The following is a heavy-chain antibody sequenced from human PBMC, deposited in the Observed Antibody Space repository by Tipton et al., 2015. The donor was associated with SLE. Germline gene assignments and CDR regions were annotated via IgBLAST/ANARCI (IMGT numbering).Heavy chain of an antibody. Sequence: QVQLVQSGAEVKKPGASVKVSCTASGYTFIDSYIHWVRQAPGQGLEWMGWIDPIRGHTSYAQKFQGRVNLTLATSTSTAYMDLTSLKADDTAVYYCARDSGGDYDHYFESWGQGTLVTVSS. D-gene: IGHD3-16*01. J-gene: IGHJ4*02. V-gene: IGHV1-2*02. CDR1: GYTFIDSY. CDR3: ARDSGGDYDHYFES. CDR2: IDPIRGHT.